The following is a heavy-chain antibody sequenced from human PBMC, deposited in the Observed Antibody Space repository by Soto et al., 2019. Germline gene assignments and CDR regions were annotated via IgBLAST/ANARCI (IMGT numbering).Heavy chain of an antibody. Sequence: SDTLSLTCTVSGGSISSYYWSWIRQPPGKGLEWIGYMYYGGRTNYNPSLKSRVTISVDTSKMQVSLKLSSVTAADTAVYFCARGTPSPLIVRSSRGPWFDPWGQGTLVTVS. V-gene: IGHV4-59*08. CDR1: GGSISSYY. D-gene: IGHD2-15*01. J-gene: IGHJ5*02. CDR2: MYYGGRT. CDR3: ARGTPSPLIVRSSRGPWFDP.